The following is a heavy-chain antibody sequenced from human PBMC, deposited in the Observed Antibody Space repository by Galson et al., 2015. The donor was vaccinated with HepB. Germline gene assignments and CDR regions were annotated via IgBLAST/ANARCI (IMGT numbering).Heavy chain of an antibody. Sequence: SVTVSCKASGSTFTSYYMHWVRQAPGQGLEWMGIINPSGGSTSYAQKLQGRVTMTRDTSTSTVYMELSSLRSEDTAVYYCARDLGYCTNGVCYKTYYFDYWGQGTLVTVSS. J-gene: IGHJ4*02. CDR3: ARDLGYCTNGVCYKTYYFDY. V-gene: IGHV1-46*03. CDR1: GSTFTSYY. D-gene: IGHD2-8*01. CDR2: INPSGGST.